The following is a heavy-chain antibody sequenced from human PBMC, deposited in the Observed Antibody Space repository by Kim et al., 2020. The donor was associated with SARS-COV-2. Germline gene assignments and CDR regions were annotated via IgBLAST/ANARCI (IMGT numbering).Heavy chain of an antibody. Sequence: SPSFQGQVTISAEKSISTAYLQWSSLKASDTAMYYCARRGIGLYYYGMDVWGQGTTVTVSS. J-gene: IGHJ6*02. V-gene: IGHV5-51*01. D-gene: IGHD3-16*01. CDR3: ARRGIGLYYYGMDV.